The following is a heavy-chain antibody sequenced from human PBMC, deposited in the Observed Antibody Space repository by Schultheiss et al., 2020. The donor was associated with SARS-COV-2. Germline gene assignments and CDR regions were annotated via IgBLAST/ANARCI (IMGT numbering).Heavy chain of an antibody. D-gene: IGHD1-26*01. CDR2: MSYSGST. Sequence: LRLSCAVYGGSFSGYYWSWIRQPPGKGLECIGYMSYSGSTYYNPSLKSRVTISVDTSKNQFSLKLSSVTAADTAVYYCARVPSGSYRPFHYWGQGTLVTVSS. J-gene: IGHJ4*02. V-gene: IGHV4-34*09. CDR3: ARVPSGSYRPFHY. CDR1: GGSFSGYY.